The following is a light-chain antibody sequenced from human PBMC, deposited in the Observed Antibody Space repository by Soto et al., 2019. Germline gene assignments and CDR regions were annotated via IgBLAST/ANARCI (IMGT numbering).Light chain of an antibody. CDR3: MQALQTPLT. Sequence: DIVMTQSPLSLPVTPGEPASISCRSSQRLLHSDGYNYLDWFLQRPGQSPQLLIYLGSSRASGVPDRFSGSGSGTDCTLKISRVEAEDVGVYYCMQALQTPLTFGGGTKVDIK. J-gene: IGKJ4*01. V-gene: IGKV2-28*01. CDR2: LGS. CDR1: QRLLHSDGYNY.